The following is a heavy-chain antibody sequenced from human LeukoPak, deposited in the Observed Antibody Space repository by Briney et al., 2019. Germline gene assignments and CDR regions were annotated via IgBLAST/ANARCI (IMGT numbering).Heavy chain of an antibody. D-gene: IGHD7-27*01. J-gene: IGHJ4*02. V-gene: IGHV4-39*07. CDR3: AREELGPRRVFDY. Sequence: KTSETLTLTCTVSGGSIRSSYYYWGWIRQPPGKGLEWIGSIYDSGSTNYNPSLKSRVTISVDTSKNQFSLKLSSVTAADTAVYYCAREELGPRRVFDYWGQGTLVTVSS. CDR1: GGSIRSSYYY. CDR2: IYDSGST.